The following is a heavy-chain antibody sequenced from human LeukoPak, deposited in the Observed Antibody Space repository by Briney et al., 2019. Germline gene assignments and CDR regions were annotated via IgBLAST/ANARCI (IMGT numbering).Heavy chain of an antibody. D-gene: IGHD6-19*01. CDR1: GFTFDDYA. J-gene: IGHJ4*02. V-gene: IGHV3-9*03. CDR2: ISWNIGSI. Sequence: GGSLRLSCAASGFTFDDYAMHWVRQAPGNGLEWVSGISWNIGSIGYADSVKGRFTISRDNAKNSLYLQMNSLRAEDMALYYCAKAIFSSGWYSLDYWGQGTLVTVSS. CDR3: AKAIFSSGWYSLDY.